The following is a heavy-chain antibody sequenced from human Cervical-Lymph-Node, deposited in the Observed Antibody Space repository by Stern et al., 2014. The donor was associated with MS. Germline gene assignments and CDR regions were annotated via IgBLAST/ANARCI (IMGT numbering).Heavy chain of an antibody. CDR1: GLNFSSYG. J-gene: IGHJ4*02. D-gene: IGHD7-27*01. CDR2: ISKDGSKK. Sequence: MQLVESGGGVVQPGRSQRLSCEASGLNFSSYGMHWVRQAPGKEPEWVAVISKDGSKKYYAGSVKGRFTVSRDNSKNTLFLQMNSLRREDTAVYYCAKAWGHWGQGTLVIVSS. V-gene: IGHV3-30*18. CDR3: AKAWGH.